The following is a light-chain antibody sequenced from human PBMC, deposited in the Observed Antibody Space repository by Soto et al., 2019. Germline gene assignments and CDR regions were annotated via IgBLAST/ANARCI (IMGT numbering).Light chain of an antibody. CDR2: GAS. CDR1: QSISSN. V-gene: IGKV3D-15*01. CDR3: QHYNNWPPWT. Sequence: EIVLTQSPGTLSVSPGERATLSCRASQSISSNYLAWYQQKPGQAPSLLIYGASSRATGIPDRFSGSGSGTEFTLTISSLQSEDFAVYYCQHYNNWPPWTFGQGTKVEIK. J-gene: IGKJ1*01.